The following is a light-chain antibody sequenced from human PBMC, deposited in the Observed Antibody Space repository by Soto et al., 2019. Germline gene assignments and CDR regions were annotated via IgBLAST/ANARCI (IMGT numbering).Light chain of an antibody. CDR1: SYNIGSNY. V-gene: IGLV1-47*02. CDR3: AAWDDSLSGLWV. Sequence: QSVLTQPPSASGNPGQRVTISCSGSSYNIGSNYVYWYQQLPGTAPKLPIYSNNQRPSGVPDRFSGSKSGTSASLAISGLRSEDEADYYCAAWDDSLSGLWVFGGGTKLTVL. J-gene: IGLJ3*02. CDR2: SNN.